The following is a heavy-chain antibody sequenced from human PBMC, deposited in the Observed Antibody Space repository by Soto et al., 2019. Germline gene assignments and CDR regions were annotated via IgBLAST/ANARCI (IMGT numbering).Heavy chain of an antibody. CDR2: INPNSGGT. V-gene: IGHV1-2*02. CDR3: ARARDSKLTTEFDY. Sequence: GASLQGSCKSSGYTFTGYYMHLFRQAPGQGLEWMGWINPNSGGTNYAQKFQGRVTMTRDTSTNTAYMELSRLRSDATAVYYCARARDSKLTTEFDYWGPGNLVTVSA. J-gene: IGHJ4*02. CDR1: GYTFTGYY. D-gene: IGHD4-17*01.